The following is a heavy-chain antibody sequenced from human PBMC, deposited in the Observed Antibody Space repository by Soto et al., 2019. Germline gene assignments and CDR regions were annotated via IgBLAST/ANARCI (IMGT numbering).Heavy chain of an antibody. CDR3: ARDGPHGYCSGGSCPPYYYYGMDV. D-gene: IGHD2-15*01. Sequence: PGGSLRLSCAASGFTFSSYWMHWVRQAPGKGLVWVSRINSDGSSTSYADSVKGRFTISRDNAKNTLYLQMNSLRAEDTAVYYCARDGPHGYCSGGSCPPYYYYGMDVWGQGTTVTVSS. CDR2: INSDGSST. J-gene: IGHJ6*02. CDR1: GFTFSSYW. V-gene: IGHV3-74*01.